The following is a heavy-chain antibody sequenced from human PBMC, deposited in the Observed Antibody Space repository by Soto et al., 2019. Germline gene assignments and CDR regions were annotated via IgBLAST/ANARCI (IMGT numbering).Heavy chain of an antibody. Sequence: SETLSLTCTVSGGSISSSSYYWGWIRQPPGKGLEWIGSIYYSGSTYYNPSLKSRVTISVDTSKNQFSLKLSSVTAADTAVYYCARSLYCSGSSCYSVWYFQHWGQGTLVTVSS. V-gene: IGHV4-39*01. CDR2: IYYSGST. CDR3: ARSLYCSGSSCYSVWYFQH. D-gene: IGHD2-15*01. CDR1: GGSISSSSYY. J-gene: IGHJ1*01.